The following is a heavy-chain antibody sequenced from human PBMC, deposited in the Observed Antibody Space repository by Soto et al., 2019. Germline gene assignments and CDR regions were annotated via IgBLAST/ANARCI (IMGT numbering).Heavy chain of an antibody. Sequence: EASVKVSCKASGYTLTSYYMHWVRQAPGQGLEWMGIINPSGGGTSYAQKFQGRVTMTSDTSTSTVYMELSRLRLEDTAVYFCARGDSYSSSPNPIWGQGTMVTVSS. V-gene: IGHV1-46*01. D-gene: IGHD6-13*01. CDR2: INPSGGGT. J-gene: IGHJ3*02. CDR3: ARGDSYSSSPNPI. CDR1: GYTLTSYY.